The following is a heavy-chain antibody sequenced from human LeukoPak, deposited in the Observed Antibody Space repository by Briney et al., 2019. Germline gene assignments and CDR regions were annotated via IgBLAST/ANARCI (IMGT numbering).Heavy chain of an antibody. CDR3: ARGTVTTVSN. Sequence: PSETLSLTCAVYGGSFSGYYWSWIRQPPGKGLEWIGEINHSGSTNYNPSLKSRVTISVDTSKNQFSLKLSPVTAADTAVYYCARGTVTTVSNWGQGTLVTVSS. D-gene: IGHD4-11*01. V-gene: IGHV4-34*01. J-gene: IGHJ4*02. CDR1: GGSFSGYY. CDR2: INHSGST.